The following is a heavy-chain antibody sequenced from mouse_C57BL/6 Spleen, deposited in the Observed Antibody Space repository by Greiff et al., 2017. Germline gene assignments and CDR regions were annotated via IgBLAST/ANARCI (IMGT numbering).Heavy chain of an antibody. CDR1: GYTFTDYY. CDR3: ARGGTTDYFDY. V-gene: IGHV1-76*01. J-gene: IGHJ2*01. Sequence: VKVVESGAELVRPGASVKLSCKASGYTFTDYYINWVKQRPGQGLEWIARIYPGSGNTYYNEKFKGKATLTAEKSSSTAYMQLSSLTSEDSAVYFCARGGTTDYFDYWGQGTTLTVSS. D-gene: IGHD1-1*01. CDR2: IYPGSGNT.